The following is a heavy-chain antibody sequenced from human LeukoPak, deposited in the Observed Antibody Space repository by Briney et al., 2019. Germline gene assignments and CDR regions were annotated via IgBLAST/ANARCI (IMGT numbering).Heavy chain of an antibody. D-gene: IGHD3-22*01. V-gene: IGHV3-7*01. J-gene: IGHJ4*02. CDR3: ARDPAVIDY. CDR2: IKQDGSEK. Sequence: GGSLRLSCAASGFTVSSNYMSWVRQAPGKGLEWVANIKQDGSEKYYVDSVKGRFTISRDNAKNSLYLQMNSLRAEDTAVYYCARDPAVIDYWGQGTLVTVSS. CDR1: GFTVSSNY.